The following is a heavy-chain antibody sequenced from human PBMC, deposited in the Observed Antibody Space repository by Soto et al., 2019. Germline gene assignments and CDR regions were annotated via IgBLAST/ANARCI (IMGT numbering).Heavy chain of an antibody. D-gene: IGHD6-13*01. CDR2: IWYDGSNK. Sequence: LRLSCAASGFTFSSYSMNWVRQAPGKGLEWVAVIWYDGSNKYYADSVKGRFTISRDNSKNTLYLQMNSLRAEDTAVYYCARGRRIAAAQTYYFDYWGQGTLVTVSS. CDR1: GFTFSSYS. CDR3: ARGRRIAAAQTYYFDY. J-gene: IGHJ4*02. V-gene: IGHV3-33*08.